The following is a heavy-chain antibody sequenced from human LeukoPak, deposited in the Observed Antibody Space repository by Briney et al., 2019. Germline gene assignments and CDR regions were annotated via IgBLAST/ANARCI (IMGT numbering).Heavy chain of an antibody. CDR2: INHSGST. CDR1: GGSFSGYY. D-gene: IGHD4-17*01. Sequence: SETLSLTCAVYGGSFSGYYWSWIRQPPGKGLEWIGEINHSGSTNYNPSLKSRVTISVDTYKNQFSLKLSSVTAADTAVYYCARIPRMTTVTTGGPNWGQGTLVTVSS. J-gene: IGHJ4*02. V-gene: IGHV4-34*01. CDR3: ARIPRMTTVTTGGPN.